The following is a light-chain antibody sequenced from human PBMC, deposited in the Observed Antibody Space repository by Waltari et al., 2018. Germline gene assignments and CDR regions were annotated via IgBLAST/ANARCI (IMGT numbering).Light chain of an antibody. Sequence: EIVLTQSPATLSLSPGERATLSCRASQSVSSYLAWYQQKTGPAPRLLIYDASNRATGIPARFGGRGSGTDFTLTISSLEPEDVAVYYCQQYFSHPPWTFGQGTKVEIK. CDR3: QQYFSHPPWT. J-gene: IGKJ1*01. CDR1: QSVSSY. V-gene: IGKV3-11*01. CDR2: DAS.